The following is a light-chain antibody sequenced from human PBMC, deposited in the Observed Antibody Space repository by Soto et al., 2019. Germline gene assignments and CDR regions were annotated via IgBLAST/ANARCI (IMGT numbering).Light chain of an antibody. Sequence: HSALTQPASVSGSPGQSITISCTGTSSDVGGYNYVSWYQQHPDKAPKLMIYEVSNRPSGVSNRFSGSKSGNTASLTISGLQAEDEADYYCSSYTSSSTLGVVFGGGTKLTVL. CDR2: EVS. V-gene: IGLV2-14*01. CDR1: SSDVGGYNY. CDR3: SSYTSSSTLGVV. J-gene: IGLJ2*01.